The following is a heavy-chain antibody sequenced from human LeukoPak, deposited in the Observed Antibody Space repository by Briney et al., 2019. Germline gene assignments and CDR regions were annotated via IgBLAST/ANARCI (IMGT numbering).Heavy chain of an antibody. CDR3: ARATPDDQQFDALDI. J-gene: IGHJ3*02. V-gene: IGHV1-2*04. CDR1: GYTFTGYY. CDR2: INPNSGGT. Sequence: GASVKVSCKASGYTFTGYYMHWVQQAPGQGLEWMGWINPNSGGTNYAQKFQGWVTMTRDTSNSTAYMELSRLRSDDTAVYYCARATPDDQQFDALDIWGQGTMVTVSS. D-gene: IGHD6-13*01.